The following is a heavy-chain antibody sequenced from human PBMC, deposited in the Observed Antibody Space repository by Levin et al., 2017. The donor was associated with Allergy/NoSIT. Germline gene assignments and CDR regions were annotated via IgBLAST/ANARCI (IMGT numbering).Heavy chain of an antibody. CDR2: IYYSGST. CDR3: AILRGHIVVVTANDAFDI. Sequence: SQTLSLTCTVSGGSISSSSYYWGWIRQPPGKGLEWIGSIYYSGSTYYNPSLKSRVTISVDTSKNQFSLKLSSVTAADTAVYYCAILRGHIVVVTANDAFDIWGQGTMVTVSS. D-gene: IGHD2-21*02. CDR1: GGSISSSSYY. V-gene: IGHV4-39*07. J-gene: IGHJ3*02.